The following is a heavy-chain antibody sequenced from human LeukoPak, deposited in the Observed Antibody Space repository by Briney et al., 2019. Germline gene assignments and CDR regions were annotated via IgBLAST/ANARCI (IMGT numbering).Heavy chain of an antibody. Sequence: SETLSLTCAVSGYSISSGFYWGWIRQPPGKGLEGIGRIYHSGSTYYNPSLKSRVTISVDTSKNQFSLKLSSVTAADTAVYYCARLLNAFDLWGQGTMVTVSS. CDR1: GYSISSGFY. J-gene: IGHJ3*01. CDR3: ARLLNAFDL. CDR2: IYHSGST. V-gene: IGHV4-38-2*01.